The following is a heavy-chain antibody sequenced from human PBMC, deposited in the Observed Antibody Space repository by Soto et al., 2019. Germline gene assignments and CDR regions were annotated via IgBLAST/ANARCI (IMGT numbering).Heavy chain of an antibody. CDR3: AKAHYFDGSGYAFDI. CDR2: VSAFGGHT. Sequence: GSLRLSCAGSGFTFSEYAITWVRQARGQGLEWVSSVSAFGGHTFYADSVKGRFTVSRDTSNTTVYLHMTRLRAEDTALYFCAKAHYFDGSGYAFDIWGHGTVVTVSS. J-gene: IGHJ3*02. D-gene: IGHD6-19*01. CDR1: GFTFSEYA. V-gene: IGHV3-23*01.